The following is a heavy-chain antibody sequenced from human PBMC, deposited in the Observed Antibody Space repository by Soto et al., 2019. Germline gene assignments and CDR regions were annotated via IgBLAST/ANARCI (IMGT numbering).Heavy chain of an antibody. D-gene: IGHD4-17*01. V-gene: IGHV4-59*01. CDR2: IYYSGST. Sequence: SETLSLTCTVSGGSISSYYWSWIRQPPGKGLEWIGYIYYSGSTNYNPSLKSRVTISVDTSKNQFSLKLSSVTAADTAVYYCARGGDDYGDYELDYWGQGTLVTVSS. J-gene: IGHJ4*02. CDR3: ARGGDDYGDYELDY. CDR1: GGSISSYY.